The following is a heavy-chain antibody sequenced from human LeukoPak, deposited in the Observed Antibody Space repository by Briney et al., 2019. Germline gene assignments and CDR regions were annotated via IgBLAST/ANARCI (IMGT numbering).Heavy chain of an antibody. J-gene: IGHJ6*02. V-gene: IGHV3-53*01. CDR2: IYSGGST. CDR1: GFTVSSNY. D-gene: IGHD6-6*01. Sequence: GGSLRLSCAASGFTVSSNYMSWVRQAPGKGLEWVSVIYSGGSTYYSDSVKGRFTISRDNSKNTLSLQMNSLRAEDTAVYYCARAPAYSSSSGSFYYYYGMDVWGQGTTVTVSS. CDR3: ARAPAYSSSSGSFYYYYGMDV.